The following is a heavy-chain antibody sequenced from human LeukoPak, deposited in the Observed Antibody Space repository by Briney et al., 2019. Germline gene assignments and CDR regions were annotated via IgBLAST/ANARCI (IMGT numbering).Heavy chain of an antibody. CDR1: GFTVSNNY. CDR2: IYSSGST. D-gene: IGHD5-18*01. CDR3: VYVDTVMATGDY. J-gene: IGHJ4*01. V-gene: IGHV3-53*04. Sequence: GGSLRLPCAASGFTVSNNYMNWVRQAPGKGLEWVSVIYSSGSTYYADSVKGRFTISRHNSKNTLYLQMNSLRPEDTAVYYCVYVDTVMATGDYWGHGTLVTVSS.